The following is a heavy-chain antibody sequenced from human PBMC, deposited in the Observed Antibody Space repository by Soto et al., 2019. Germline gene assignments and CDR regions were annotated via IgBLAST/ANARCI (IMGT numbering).Heavy chain of an antibody. Sequence: PSETLSLTCAVYGGSFSGYYWSWIRQPPGKGLEWIGEINHSGSTNYNPSLKSRVTISVDTSKNQFSLKLSSVTAADTAVYYCARRIGSGSILPQFMQGKYYYYGMDVWGPGTTVTVS. D-gene: IGHD3-3*01. CDR1: GGSFSGYY. V-gene: IGHV4-34*01. CDR2: INHSGST. J-gene: IGHJ6*02. CDR3: ARRIGSGSILPQFMQGKYYYYGMDV.